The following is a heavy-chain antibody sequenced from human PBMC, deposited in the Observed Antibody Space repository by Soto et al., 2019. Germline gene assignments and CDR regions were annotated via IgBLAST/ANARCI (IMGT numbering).Heavy chain of an antibody. D-gene: IGHD2-21*01. CDR3: ARDRGRLLHVGMDV. CDR2: ISYDGNNE. V-gene: IGHV3-30-3*01. J-gene: IGHJ6*02. Sequence: QVQLVESGGGVVQPGRSLRLSCAASGFTFSGCAMHWVRQAPGKGLEWVAVISYDGNNEYYADSLKGRFTISRDNSKNPLYLQINSLRAEDTAVVYCARDRGRLLHVGMDVWGQGTTVTVSS. CDR1: GFTFSGCA.